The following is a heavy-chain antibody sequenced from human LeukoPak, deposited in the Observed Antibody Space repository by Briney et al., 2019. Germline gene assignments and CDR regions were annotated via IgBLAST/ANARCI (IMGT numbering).Heavy chain of an antibody. CDR1: GFTFDDYA. V-gene: IGHV3-9*03. CDR2: ISWNSGSI. J-gene: IGHJ4*02. D-gene: IGHD5-12*01. CDR3: AKDIGYSGYGYIDY. Sequence: GRSLRLSCAASGFTFDDYAMHWVRQAPGKGLEWVSGISWNSGSIGYADSVKGRFTISRDNAKNSLYLQMNSLRAEDMALYYCAKDIGYSGYGYIDYWGQGTLVTVSS.